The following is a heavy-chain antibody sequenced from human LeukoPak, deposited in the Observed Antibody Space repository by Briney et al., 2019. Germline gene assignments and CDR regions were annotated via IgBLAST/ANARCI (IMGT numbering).Heavy chain of an antibody. D-gene: IGHD5/OR15-5a*01. J-gene: IGHJ6*02. V-gene: IGHV1-69*13. CDR2: IIPIFGTA. CDR1: GGTFSSYA. Sequence: GASVKVSCKASGGTFSSYAISWVRQAPGQGLEWMGGIIPIFGTANYAQKFQGRVTITADESTSTAYMELSSLRSEDTAVYYCAREPESTVDYYYYHGMDVWGQGTTVTVSS. CDR3: AREPESTVDYYYYHGMDV.